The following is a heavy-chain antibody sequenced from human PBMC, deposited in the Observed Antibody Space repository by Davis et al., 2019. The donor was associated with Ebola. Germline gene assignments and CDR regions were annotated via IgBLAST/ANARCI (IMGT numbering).Heavy chain of an antibody. CDR3: ARGDVGRDVFDI. V-gene: IGHV4-30-4*08. CDR2: IYVNGAT. Sequence: PSETLSPTFPLSGCSISSGAYYWSWIRQPPGKGLEWIGYIYVNGATYYSPSLKSRFTISIYTSKNQFSLKLISVTATDTAVYYCARGDVGRDVFDIWGQGTMVTVSS. D-gene: IGHD1-26*01. J-gene: IGHJ3*02. CDR1: GCSISSGAYY.